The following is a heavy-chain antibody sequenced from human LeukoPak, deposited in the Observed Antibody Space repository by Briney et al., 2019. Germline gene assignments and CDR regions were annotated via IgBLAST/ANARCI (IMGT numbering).Heavy chain of an antibody. CDR1: GYTFTSYY. D-gene: IGHD3-9*01. CDR3: ATAANILTGYSPPDY. J-gene: IGHJ4*02. V-gene: IGHV1-46*01. Sequence: ASVKVSCKASGYTFTSYYMHWVQQAPGQGLEWMGIINPSGGSTSYAQKFQGRVTMTRDTSTSTVYMELSSLRSEDTAVYYCATAANILTGYSPPDYWGQGTLVTVSS. CDR2: INPSGGST.